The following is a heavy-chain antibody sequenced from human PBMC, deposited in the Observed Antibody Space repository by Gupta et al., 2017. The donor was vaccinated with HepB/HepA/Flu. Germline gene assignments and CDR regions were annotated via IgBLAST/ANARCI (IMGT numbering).Heavy chain of an antibody. Sequence: QVQLQQWGAGLLKPSETLSLTCAVYGGSFSGYYWSWIRQHPGKGLEWIGEINHSGSTNYNPSLKSRVTISVDTSKNQFSLKLSSVTAADTAVYYCARGASSSSWGYWFDPWGQGTLVTVSS. CDR3: ARGASSSSWGYWFDP. D-gene: IGHD6-13*01. CDR1: GGSFSGYY. V-gene: IGHV4-34*01. CDR2: INHSGST. J-gene: IGHJ5*02.